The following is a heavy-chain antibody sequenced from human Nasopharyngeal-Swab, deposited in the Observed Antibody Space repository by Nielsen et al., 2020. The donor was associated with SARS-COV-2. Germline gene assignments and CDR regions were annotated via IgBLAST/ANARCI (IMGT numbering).Heavy chain of an antibody. D-gene: IGHD6-6*01. J-gene: IGHJ4*02. CDR3: ARSEYSSSH. CDR2: ISYDGSNK. Sequence: WIRQPPGKGLEWVAVISYDGSNKNFADSVKGRFTVSRDNSKNTLYLQMNSLRAEDTAVYYCARSEYSSSHWGQGTLVTVSS. V-gene: IGHV3-30*03.